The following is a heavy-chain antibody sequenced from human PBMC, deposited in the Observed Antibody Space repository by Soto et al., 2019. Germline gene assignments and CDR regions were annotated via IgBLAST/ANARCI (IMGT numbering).Heavy chain of an antibody. CDR2: IYYTGST. J-gene: IGHJ4*02. D-gene: IGHD2-15*01. Sequence: SETLSLTCTVSGGSISSYYWSWIRQPPGKGLEWIGYIYYTGSTNYNPSLKSRVTISVDTSKNQFSLQLSSVTAADTALYYCARHRPQEDGSNKGFDHWGQGTLVTVS. CDR1: GGSISSYY. V-gene: IGHV4-59*08. CDR3: ARHRPQEDGSNKGFDH.